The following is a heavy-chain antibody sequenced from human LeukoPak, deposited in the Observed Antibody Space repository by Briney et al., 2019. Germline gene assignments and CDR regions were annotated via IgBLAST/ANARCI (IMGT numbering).Heavy chain of an antibody. D-gene: IGHD2-15*01. CDR1: GYTFTSYG. Sequence: ASVKASCKASGYTFTSYGISWVRQAPGQGLEWMGWISAYNGDTNSAQKLQGRVTLTTDTSTSTAYMELRSLRSDDTALYYCARGGRALYYGMDVWGQGTTVTVSS. V-gene: IGHV1-18*01. J-gene: IGHJ6*02. CDR2: ISAYNGDT. CDR3: ARGGRALYYGMDV.